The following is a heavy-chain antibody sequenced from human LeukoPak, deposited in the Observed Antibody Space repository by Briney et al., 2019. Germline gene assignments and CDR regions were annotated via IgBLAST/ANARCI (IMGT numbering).Heavy chain of an antibody. Sequence: GGSLRLSCAASGFTFSSYWISWIRQAPGKGLEWVANIKQDGSEKNYVDSVKGRFTISRDNAKNSLYLQMNSLRAEDTAVYYCARDQPMGAYWGQGIPVTVSS. CDR1: GFTFSSYW. CDR2: IKQDGSEK. J-gene: IGHJ4*01. V-gene: IGHV3-7*01. D-gene: IGHD3-10*01. CDR3: ARDQPMGAY.